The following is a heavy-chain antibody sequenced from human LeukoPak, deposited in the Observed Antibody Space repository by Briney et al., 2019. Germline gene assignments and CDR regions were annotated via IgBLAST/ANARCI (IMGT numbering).Heavy chain of an antibody. CDR3: GIRGKKSQLRLGELSFRYDAFDI. V-gene: IGHV4-39*01. CDR2: IYYSGST. D-gene: IGHD3-16*02. J-gene: IGHJ3*02. Sequence: KASETLSLTCTVSGGSISSSSYYWGWIRQPPGKGLEWIGSIYYSGSTYYNPSLKSRVTISVDTSKNQFSLKLSSVTAADTAVYYCGIRGKKSQLRLGELSFRYDAFDIWGQGTMVTVSS. CDR1: GGSISSSSYY.